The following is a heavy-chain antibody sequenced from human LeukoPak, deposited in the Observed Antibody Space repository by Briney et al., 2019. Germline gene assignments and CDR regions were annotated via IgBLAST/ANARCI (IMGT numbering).Heavy chain of an antibody. CDR3: ARSHIVVVPAAKGYYYYMDV. Sequence: SVKVSCKASGGTFSSYAISWVRQAPGQGLEWMGGIIPIFGTANYAQKFQGRVTITTDESTSTAYMELSSLRSEDTAVYYCARSHIVVVPAAKGYYYYMDVWGKGTTVTVSS. CDR2: IIPIFGTA. V-gene: IGHV1-69*05. CDR1: GGTFSSYA. D-gene: IGHD2-2*01. J-gene: IGHJ6*03.